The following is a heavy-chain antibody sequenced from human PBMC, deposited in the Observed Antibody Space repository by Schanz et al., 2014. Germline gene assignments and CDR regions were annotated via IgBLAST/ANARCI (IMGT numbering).Heavy chain of an antibody. V-gene: IGHV1-69*08. Sequence: QVHLVQSGAEVKKPGSSVKVSCKASGGTFSSDTFSWVRQAPGQGLEWMGRIVPIAGITNYAQRFQGRVTITADKSSDTAYMELSSLRSEDTAIYYCTRDRRRYSSTASCLHDNWFDPWGQGTLVIVSS. CDR3: TRDRRRYSSTASCLHDNWFDP. CDR1: GGTFSSDT. J-gene: IGHJ5*02. D-gene: IGHD2-2*01. CDR2: IVPIAGIT.